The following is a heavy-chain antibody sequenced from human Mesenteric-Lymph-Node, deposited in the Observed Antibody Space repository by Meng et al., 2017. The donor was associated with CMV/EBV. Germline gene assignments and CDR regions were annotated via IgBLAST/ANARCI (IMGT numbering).Heavy chain of an antibody. J-gene: IGHJ4*02. CDR2: IYWDDDK. D-gene: IGHD6-13*01. Sequence: FSLSPSGVGVGWIRQPPGKALEWLALIYWDDDKRYSPSLKSRLTITKDTSKNQVVLTMTNMDPVDTATYYCAHSGISSSWSLLWDYWGQGTLVTVSS. CDR1: FSLSPSGVG. CDR3: AHSGISSSWSLLWDY. V-gene: IGHV2-5*02.